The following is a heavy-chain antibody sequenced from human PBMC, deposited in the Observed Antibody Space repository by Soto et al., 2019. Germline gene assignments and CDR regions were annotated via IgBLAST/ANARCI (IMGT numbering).Heavy chain of an antibody. D-gene: IGHD2-15*01. CDR1: GFTFSIYS. CDR3: ARDALAANSYYYHYYMDV. J-gene: IGHJ6*03. V-gene: IGHV3-48*01. Sequence: EVQLAESGGGLVQPGGSLRLSCAASGFTFSIYSMNWVRQAPGKGLEWVSYISSSSSTIYYADSVKGRFTISRDNAKNSRYLQVNSLRAEDTAVYYCARDALAANSYYYHYYMDVWGKGTTVTVSS. CDR2: ISSSSSTI.